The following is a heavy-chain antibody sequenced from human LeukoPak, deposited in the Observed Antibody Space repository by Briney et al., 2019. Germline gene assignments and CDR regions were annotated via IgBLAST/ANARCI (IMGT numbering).Heavy chain of an antibody. CDR1: GGSISSSY. CDR3: ARSADSSGYYPLFYGMDV. Sequence: SEPLSLTCTVSGGSISSSYWSWIRQPPGEGLEWIGYIYYSGSTDYNPSLKSRVTISVDTSKNQFSLKLTSVTAADAAMYYCARSADSSGYYPLFYGMDVWGQGTTVTVSS. D-gene: IGHD3-22*01. J-gene: IGHJ6*02. V-gene: IGHV4-59*08. CDR2: IYYSGST.